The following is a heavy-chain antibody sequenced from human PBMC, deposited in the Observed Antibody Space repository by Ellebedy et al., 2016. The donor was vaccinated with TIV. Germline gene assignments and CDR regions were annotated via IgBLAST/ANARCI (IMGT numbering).Heavy chain of an antibody. V-gene: IGHV3-53*01. D-gene: IGHD1-14*01. CDR1: GFTFSSYA. CDR3: ARDLPGVANIDAFDI. Sequence: GESLKISXAASGFTFSSYAMSWVRQAPGKGLEWVSVIYSGGSTYYADSVKGRFTISRDNSKNTLYLLMNSLRAEDTAVYYCARDLPGVANIDAFDIWGQGTMVTVSS. CDR2: IYSGGST. J-gene: IGHJ3*02.